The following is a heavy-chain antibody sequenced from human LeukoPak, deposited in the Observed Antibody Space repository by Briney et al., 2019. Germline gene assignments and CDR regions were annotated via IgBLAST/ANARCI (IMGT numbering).Heavy chain of an antibody. CDR3: ARRGYYYGSGSYHDAFDI. CDR2: ISSSGSTI. J-gene: IGHJ3*02. Sequence: GGSLRLSCAASGFTFSSYEMNWVRQAPGKGLEWVSYISSSGSTIYYADSVRGRFTISRDNAKSSLYLQMNSLRAEDTAVYYCARRGYYYGSGSYHDAFDIWGQGTMVTVSS. V-gene: IGHV3-48*03. CDR1: GFTFSSYE. D-gene: IGHD3-10*01.